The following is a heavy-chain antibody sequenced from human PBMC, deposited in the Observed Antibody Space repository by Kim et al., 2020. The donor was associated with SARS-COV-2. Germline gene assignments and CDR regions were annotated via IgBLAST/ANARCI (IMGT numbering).Heavy chain of an antibody. CDR3: ARWGGIAVAGAGWYFDL. V-gene: IGHV3-13*04. J-gene: IGHJ2*01. Sequence: GGSLRLSCAASGFTFSSYDMHWVRQATGKGLEWVSAIGTAGDTYYPGSVKGRFTISRENAKNSLYLQMNSLRAGDTAVYYCARWGGIAVAGAGWYFDLWGRGTLVTVSS. CDR1: GFTFSSYD. CDR2: IGTAGDT. D-gene: IGHD6-19*01.